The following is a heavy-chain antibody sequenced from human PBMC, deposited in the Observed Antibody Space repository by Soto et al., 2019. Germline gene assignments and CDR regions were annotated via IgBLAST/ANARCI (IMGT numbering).Heavy chain of an antibody. CDR1: GGSFSGYY. D-gene: IGHD3-10*01. J-gene: IGHJ3*02. Sequence: SETLSLPCAVYGGSFSGYYWTWIRQPPGTGLEWIGEINHSGSTNYNPSLKSRVTISVDTSKNQFSLKLTSVTAEDTAVYYCARDPITLSSDAFDIWGQGTMVTVSS. V-gene: IGHV4-34*01. CDR3: ARDPITLSSDAFDI. CDR2: INHSGST.